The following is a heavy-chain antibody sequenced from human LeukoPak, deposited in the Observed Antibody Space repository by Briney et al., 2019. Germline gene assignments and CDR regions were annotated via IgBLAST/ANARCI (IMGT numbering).Heavy chain of an antibody. D-gene: IGHD3-10*01. CDR1: GYTFTSYG. CDR2: ISAYKGNT. J-gene: IGHJ4*02. Sequence: ASVKVSCKASGYTFTSYGISWVRQAPGQGLEWMGWISAYKGNTNYAQKLQGRVTMTTATSTSTAYMELRSLRSDDTAVYYCATWDLWFGELRLDYWGQGTLVTVSS. V-gene: IGHV1-18*01. CDR3: ATWDLWFGELRLDY.